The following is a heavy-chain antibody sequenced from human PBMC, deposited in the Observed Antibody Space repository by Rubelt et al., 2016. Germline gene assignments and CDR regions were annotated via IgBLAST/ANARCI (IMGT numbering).Heavy chain of an antibody. Sequence: QVQLVQSGAEVKKPGASVKVSCKASGYTFTSYGISWVRQAPGQGLEWMGWLSAYNGNTNYAQKLQGRVTMTTDTSTRTAYMELRSLRSDDTAVYYCASMYSSSWYRGWFDPWGQGTLVTVSS. V-gene: IGHV1-18*01. CDR1: GYTFTSYG. D-gene: IGHD6-13*01. CDR3: ASMYSSSWYRGWFDP. J-gene: IGHJ5*02. CDR2: LSAYNGNT.